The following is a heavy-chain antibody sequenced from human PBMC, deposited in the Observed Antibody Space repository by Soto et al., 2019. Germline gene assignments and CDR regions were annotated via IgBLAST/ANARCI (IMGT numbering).Heavy chain of an antibody. V-gene: IGHV3-30-3*01. CDR2: ISYDGSIK. CDR1: GFTFSSHS. Sequence: QVQLVESGGGVVQPGRSLRLSCAASGFTFSSHSIQWVRQAPGKGLEWVAVISYDGSIKYYADSVKGRFTISRDNSKNTAYLQMNSLRAQDTAVFYCAREWSTSGDLDYWGQGTLFTVSS. D-gene: IGHD3-10*01. CDR3: AREWSTSGDLDY. J-gene: IGHJ4*02.